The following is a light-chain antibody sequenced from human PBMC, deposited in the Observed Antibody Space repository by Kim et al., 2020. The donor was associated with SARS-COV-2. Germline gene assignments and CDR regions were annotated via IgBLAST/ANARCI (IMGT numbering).Light chain of an antibody. CDR3: AAWDDSLSGYFV. Sequence: QSVLTQPPSASGTPGQRVTISCSGSSSNIGSNYVYWYQQLPGTAPKLLIYRNNQRPSGVPDRFSGSKSGTSASLAISGLRSEDEADYYCAAWDDSLSGYFVFGTGTQVTVL. CDR2: RNN. J-gene: IGLJ1*01. V-gene: IGLV1-47*01. CDR1: SSNIGSNY.